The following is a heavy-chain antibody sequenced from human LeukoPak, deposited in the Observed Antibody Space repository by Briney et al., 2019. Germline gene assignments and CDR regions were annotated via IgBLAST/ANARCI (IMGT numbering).Heavy chain of an antibody. CDR2: ISSSSSTI. Sequence: PGGSLRLSCAASGITFSDYYMSWIRQAPGKGLEWVSYISSSSSTIHYADSVKGRFTISRDNTKNSLYLQMNSLRAEDTAVYYCARDGGATLVRGVITFDYWGQGTLVTVSS. CDR1: GITFSDYY. CDR3: ARDGGATLVRGVITFDY. J-gene: IGHJ4*02. V-gene: IGHV3-11*04. D-gene: IGHD3-10*01.